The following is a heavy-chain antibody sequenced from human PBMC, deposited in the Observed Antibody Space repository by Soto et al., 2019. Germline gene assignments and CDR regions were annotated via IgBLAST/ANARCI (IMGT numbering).Heavy chain of an antibody. D-gene: IGHD3-10*01. CDR2: IIPIFGTA. J-gene: IGHJ4*02. CDR1: GGTFSSYA. V-gene: IGHV1-69*13. CDR3: ARGGDYYGSGSYYNPYFDY. Sequence: GASVKVSCKASGGTFSSYAISWVRQAPGQGLDWMGGIIPIFGTANYAQKFQGRVTITADESTSTAYMELSSLRSEDTAVYYCARGGDYYGSGSYYNPYFDYWGQGTLVTVSS.